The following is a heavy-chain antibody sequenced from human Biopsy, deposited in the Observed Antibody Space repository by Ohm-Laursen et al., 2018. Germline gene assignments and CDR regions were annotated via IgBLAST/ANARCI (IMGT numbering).Heavy chain of an antibody. Sequence: TLSLTCSVSSGSIISYYWTWIPQPPGKGLEWIVHVSNGGITNYNPSLKSRVTISKDTSKNQFSHQVNSVTAADTAVYYCTRTPRDSFWSGSYKRGLWFDPWGQGTLVIVSS. CDR2: VSNGGIT. V-gene: IGHV4-59*01. CDR1: SGSIISYY. CDR3: TRTPRDSFWSGSYKRGLWFDP. D-gene: IGHD3-3*01. J-gene: IGHJ5*02.